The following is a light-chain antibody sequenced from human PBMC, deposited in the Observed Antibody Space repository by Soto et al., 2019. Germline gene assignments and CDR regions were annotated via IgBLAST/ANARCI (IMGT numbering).Light chain of an antibody. CDR2: GVS. J-gene: IGKJ1*01. CDR3: HQYGASPWT. V-gene: IGKV3-20*01. Sequence: TQSPSTLSASVGDRVTITSRASQSVSSNYFAWFQQRPGQAPRLLIYGVSTRATGTPDRFSASGSATEFTLNINRLEPEDFAVYYCHQYGASPWTFGQGTKVDI. CDR1: QSVSSNY.